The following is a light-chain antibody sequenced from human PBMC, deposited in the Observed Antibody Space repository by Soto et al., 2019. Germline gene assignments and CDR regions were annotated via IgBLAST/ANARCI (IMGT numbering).Light chain of an antibody. J-gene: IGKJ2*01. Sequence: ENVLTQSPGTLSLSPGERATLSCRSSQSFSSSYLAWYQQKPGQAPRLLIYDASSRATGIPDRFSGSGSGTDFTLTISRLEPEDFAVYYCQQYGSSPPYTFGQGTKLEIK. CDR1: QSFSSSY. V-gene: IGKV3-20*01. CDR3: QQYGSSPPYT. CDR2: DAS.